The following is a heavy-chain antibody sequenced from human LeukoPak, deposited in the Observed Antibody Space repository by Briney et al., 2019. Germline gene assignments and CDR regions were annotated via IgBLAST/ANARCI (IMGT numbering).Heavy chain of an antibody. CDR3: ARGYMWIQLWGGGPEWPSLDY. V-gene: IGHV4-34*01. CDR1: GGSFSGYY. CDR2: INHSGST. J-gene: IGHJ4*02. D-gene: IGHD5-18*01. Sequence: SETLSLTCAVYGGSFSGYYWSWIRQPPGKGLEWIGEINHSGSTNYNPSLKSRVTISVDTSKNQFSLKLSSVTAADTAVYYCARGYMWIQLWGGGPEWPSLDYWGQGTLVTVSS.